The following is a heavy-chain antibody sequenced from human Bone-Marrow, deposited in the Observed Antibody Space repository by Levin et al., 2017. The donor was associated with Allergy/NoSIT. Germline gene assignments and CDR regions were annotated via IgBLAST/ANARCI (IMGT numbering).Heavy chain of an antibody. D-gene: IGHD3-10*01. Sequence: LRLSCTVSGGSISGSISSGGHYWSWIRQHPGKGLEWIGYIYYSGSTYYNPSLKSRVTISVDTSKNQFSLKLSSVTAADTAVYYCARGDGSGSYWSYYMDVWGKGTTVTVSS. CDR2: IYYSGST. J-gene: IGHJ6*03. CDR3: ARGDGSGSYWSYYMDV. CDR1: GGSISGSISSGGHY. V-gene: IGHV4-31*03.